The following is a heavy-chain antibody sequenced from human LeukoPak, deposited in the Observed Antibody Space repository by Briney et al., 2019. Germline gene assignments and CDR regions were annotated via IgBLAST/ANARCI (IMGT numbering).Heavy chain of an antibody. D-gene: IGHD2-2*03. CDR1: GYTFTSYD. CDR3: ARGGVGYCSSTSCYSPVWLEP. J-gene: IGHJ5*02. Sequence: ASVKVACKASGYTFTSYDINWVRQATGQVLEWMGWMNPNSRNTGYAQKLQRGVNMHRRTYVSTAYMALSSVRCEDSAVYYCARGGVGYCSSTSCYSPVWLEPWGQGPLVTVSS. CDR2: MNPNSRNT. V-gene: IGHV1-8*01.